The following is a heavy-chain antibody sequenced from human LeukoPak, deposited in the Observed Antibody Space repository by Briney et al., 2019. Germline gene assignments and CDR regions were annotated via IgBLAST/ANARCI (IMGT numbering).Heavy chain of an antibody. CDR1: GGSISSSSYY. CDR2: IYYSGST. Sequence: SETLSLTCTVSGGSISSSSYYWGWIRQPPGKGLEWIGSIYYSGSTYYNPSLKSRVTISVDTSKNQFSLKLSSVTAADTAVYYCARRTGYSSGWYLALYFQHWGQGTLVTVSS. CDR3: ARRTGYSSGWYLALYFQH. J-gene: IGHJ1*01. V-gene: IGHV4-39*07. D-gene: IGHD6-19*01.